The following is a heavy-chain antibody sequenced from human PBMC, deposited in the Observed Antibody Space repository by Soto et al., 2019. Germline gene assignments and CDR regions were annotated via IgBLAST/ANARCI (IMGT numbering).Heavy chain of an antibody. CDR2: IYPGDSET. CDR1: GYAFMTRY. V-gene: IGHV5-51*01. CDR3: ARQSRSGGGTSY. Sequence: EVLLVQSGAEVKKPGESLKISCKASGYAFMTRYIGWARQMPGKGLEWVGIIYPGDSETRYSPSFQGRVTISADESINTVYLQWSSLKASDTAIYYCARQSRSGGGTSYWGQGTLVTVSS. J-gene: IGHJ4*02. D-gene: IGHD3-16*01.